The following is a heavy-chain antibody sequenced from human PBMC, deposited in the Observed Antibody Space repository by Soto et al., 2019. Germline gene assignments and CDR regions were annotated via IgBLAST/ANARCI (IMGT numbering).Heavy chain of an antibody. V-gene: IGHV1-3*05. CDR1: GYTFTSYA. CDR2: INAGNGNT. Sequence: QVQLVQSGAEKKKPGASVKVSCKASGYTFTSYAIGWVRQAPGQRLVWMGWINAGNGNTKYQQKFQDRVTITRDTSTSTADIVQSRPRNQDYALYYFAGRFTVCFDLCGDGALVT. J-gene: IGHJ2*01. CDR3: AGRFTVCFDL. D-gene: IGHD3-3*01.